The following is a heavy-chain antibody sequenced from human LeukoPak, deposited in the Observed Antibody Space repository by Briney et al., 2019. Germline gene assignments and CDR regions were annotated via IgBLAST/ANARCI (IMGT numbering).Heavy chain of an antibody. CDR3: AREPLYNNGWQRHFDS. Sequence: GRSLRLSCAASGFTFSSYAVHWVRQAPGKGLEWVAVISYDGSNKYYADSVRGRFTLSRDNSKNTLYLQMNSLRAEDTAVYYCAREPLYNNGWQRHFDSWGQRTLGTVSS. V-gene: IGHV3-30-3*01. D-gene: IGHD6-19*01. CDR1: GFTFSSYA. CDR2: ISYDGSNK. J-gene: IGHJ4*02.